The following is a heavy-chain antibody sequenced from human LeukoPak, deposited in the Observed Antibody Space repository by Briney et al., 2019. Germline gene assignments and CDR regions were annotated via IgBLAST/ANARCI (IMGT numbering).Heavy chain of an antibody. CDR1: GYTFTGYY. Sequence: GASVTVSCKASGYTFTGYYMHWVRQAPGQGLEWMGRINPNSGGTNYAQKFQGRVTMTRDTSISTAYMELSRLRSDDTAVYYCARDSSSSFVRWFDPWGQGTLVTVSS. J-gene: IGHJ5*02. V-gene: IGHV1-2*06. D-gene: IGHD6-6*01. CDR3: ARDSSSSFVRWFDP. CDR2: INPNSGGT.